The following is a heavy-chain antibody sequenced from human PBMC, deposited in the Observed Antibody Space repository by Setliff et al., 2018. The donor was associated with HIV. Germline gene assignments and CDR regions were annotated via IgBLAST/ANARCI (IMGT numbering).Heavy chain of an antibody. V-gene: IGHV4-59*11. J-gene: IGHJ4*02. CDR3: ASRRQGMIAVVIDAYFDY. D-gene: IGHD3-22*01. CDR1: GGSISSHY. CDR2: IYYSGST. Sequence: SETLSLTCTVSGGSISSHYWSWIRQPPGKGLEWIGYIYYSGSTNYNPSLKSRVTISVDTSKNQFSLTLSSVTAADTAVYYCASRRQGMIAVVIDAYFDYWGQGTLVTVSS.